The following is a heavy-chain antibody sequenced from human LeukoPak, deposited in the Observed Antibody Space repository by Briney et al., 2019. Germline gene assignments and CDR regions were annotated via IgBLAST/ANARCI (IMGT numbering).Heavy chain of an antibody. Sequence: PSETLSLTCAVYGGSFSGYYWSWIRQPPGKGLEWIGSIYYSGSTYYNPSLKSRVTISVDTSKNQFSLKLSSVTAADTAVYYCAREGITIFGVVIPDAFDIWGQGTMVTVSS. CDR2: IYYSGST. D-gene: IGHD3-3*01. CDR3: AREGITIFGVVIPDAFDI. J-gene: IGHJ3*02. V-gene: IGHV4-34*01. CDR1: GGSFSGYY.